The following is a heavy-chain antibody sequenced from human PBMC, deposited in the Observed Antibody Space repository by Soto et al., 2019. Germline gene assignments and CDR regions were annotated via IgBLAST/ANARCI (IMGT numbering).Heavy chain of an antibody. V-gene: IGHV1-46*01. D-gene: IGHD6-19*01. CDR3: ARVGSSIVVAATDYFDY. Sequence: GASVKVSCSASGYTFSTYYMHWVRHAPGQGLEWMGVINPSGYSTSYAQKFQGRVTMTRDTSTSTVYMELRSLTSEDTAVYYCARVGSSIVVAATDYFDYWGQGTLVTVS. CDR2: INPSGYST. CDR1: GYTFSTYY. J-gene: IGHJ4*02.